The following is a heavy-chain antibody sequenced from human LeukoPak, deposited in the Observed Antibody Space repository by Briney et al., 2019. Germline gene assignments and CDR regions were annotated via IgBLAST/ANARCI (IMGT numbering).Heavy chain of an antibody. Sequence: ASVKVSCKASGGTFSSYAISWVRQAPGQGLEWMGGIIPIFGTANYAQKFQGRVTMTRDTSISTAYMELSRLRSDDTAVYYCARDLQYDSSGSPDYWGQGTLVTVSS. J-gene: IGHJ4*02. CDR2: IIPIFGTA. CDR3: ARDLQYDSSGSPDY. V-gene: IGHV1-69*05. D-gene: IGHD3-22*01. CDR1: GGTFSSYA.